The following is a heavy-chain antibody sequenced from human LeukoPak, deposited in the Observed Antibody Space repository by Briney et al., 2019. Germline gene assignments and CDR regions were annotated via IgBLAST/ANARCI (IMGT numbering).Heavy chain of an antibody. CDR3: ARAFGDGGGYYFDY. CDR2: ISYDGSNK. CDR1: GFTFSSYA. D-gene: IGHD3-16*01. V-gene: IGHV3-30-3*01. J-gene: IGHJ4*02. Sequence: GRSLRLSCAASGFTFSSYAMHWVRQAPGKGLEWVAVISYDGSNKYYADSVKGRFTISRDNSKNTLYLQMNSLRAEDTAVYYCARAFGDGGGYYFDYWGQGTLVTVSS.